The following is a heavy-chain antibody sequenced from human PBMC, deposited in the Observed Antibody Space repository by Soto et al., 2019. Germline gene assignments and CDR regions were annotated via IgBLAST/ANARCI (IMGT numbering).Heavy chain of an antibody. CDR1: GFSFSDHS. Sequence: LVESGGGLVSPGGSLRLSCVASGFSFSDHSMHWVRRAPGKGLQWISYISSNSDTTYYADSVKGRFTVSRDNAKNALFIQMNSLRDDDTATYYCARLPKGSLVTAWGQGARVTVSS. V-gene: IGHV3-48*02. D-gene: IGHD2-21*02. CDR2: ISSNSDTT. CDR3: ARLPKGSLVTA. J-gene: IGHJ4*02.